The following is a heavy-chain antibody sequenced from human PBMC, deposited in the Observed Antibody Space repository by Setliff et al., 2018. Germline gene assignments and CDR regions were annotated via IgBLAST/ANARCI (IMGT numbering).Heavy chain of an antibody. Sequence: SETLSLTCTVSGGSISSGSNYWSWIRQPAGRGLEWIGHIDPSGNTNYHPSLKSRVTISGDTSKNQYSLNLSSVTAADTAVYYCARLGATVKRGYFDFWGQGTLVTVSS. CDR1: GGSISSGSNY. CDR2: IDPSGNT. D-gene: IGHD1-26*01. J-gene: IGHJ4*02. CDR3: ARLGATVKRGYFDF. V-gene: IGHV4-61*09.